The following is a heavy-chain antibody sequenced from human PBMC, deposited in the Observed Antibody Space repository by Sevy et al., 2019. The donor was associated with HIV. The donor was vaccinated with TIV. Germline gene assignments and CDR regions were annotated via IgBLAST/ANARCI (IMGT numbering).Heavy chain of an antibody. D-gene: IGHD2-8*02. CDR1: GYTFTSYG. CDR2: ISAYNGNT. Sequence: ASVKVSCKASGYTFTSYGISWVRQAPGQGLEWMGWISAYNGNTNYAQKLQGRVTMTTDTSTSTAYMELRSLRSDDTAVYYCARGIPPSVLVVYAPYYFDYWGQGTLVTVSS. J-gene: IGHJ4*02. CDR3: ARGIPPSVLVVYAPYYFDY. V-gene: IGHV1-18*01.